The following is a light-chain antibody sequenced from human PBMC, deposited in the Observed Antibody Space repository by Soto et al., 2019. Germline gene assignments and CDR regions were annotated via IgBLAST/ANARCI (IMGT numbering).Light chain of an antibody. Sequence: SVLPQPASLSGSPGQSITISCTGTSSDVGSYNLVSWYQQHPGKAPKLMIYEVSKRPSGVSNRFSGSKSGNTASLTISGLQAEDEADYYCCSYAGSSTPYVFGTGTKVTVL. CDR3: CSYAGSSTPYV. J-gene: IGLJ1*01. CDR1: SSDVGSYNL. CDR2: EVS. V-gene: IGLV2-23*02.